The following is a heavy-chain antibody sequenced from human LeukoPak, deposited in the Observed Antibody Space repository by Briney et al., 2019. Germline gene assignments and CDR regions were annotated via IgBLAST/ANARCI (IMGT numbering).Heavy chain of an antibody. CDR1: GGSISSYY. CDR2: IYTSGST. Sequence: SETLSLTCTVSGGSISSYYWSWLRQPAGKGLEWIGRIYTSGSTNYNPSLKSRVTMSVDTSKNQFSLKLSSVTAADTAVYYCAGDYDSSGYYNYWGQGTLVTVSS. CDR3: AGDYDSSGYYNY. J-gene: IGHJ4*02. D-gene: IGHD3-22*01. V-gene: IGHV4-4*07.